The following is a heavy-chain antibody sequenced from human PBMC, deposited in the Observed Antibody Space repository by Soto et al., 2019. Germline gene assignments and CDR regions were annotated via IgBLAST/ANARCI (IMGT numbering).Heavy chain of an antibody. J-gene: IGHJ5*02. V-gene: IGHV3-7*01. CDR2: IKQDGSEK. CDR3: ARVFIYYDFWNGYYSGWFDP. CDR1: GFTFSSYW. D-gene: IGHD3-3*01. Sequence: GGSLSLSCAASGFTFSSYWMSWVRQAPGKGLEWVANIKQDGSEKYYVDSVKGRFTISRDNAKNSLYLQMNSLRAEDTAVYYCARVFIYYDFWNGYYSGWFDPWGQGTLVTVSS.